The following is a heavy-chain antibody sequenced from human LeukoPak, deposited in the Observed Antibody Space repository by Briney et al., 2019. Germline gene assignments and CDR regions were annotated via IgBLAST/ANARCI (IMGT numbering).Heavy chain of an antibody. Sequence: GASVKISCKASGGTFSSYAISWVRQAPGQGLEWMGGIIPIFGTANYAQKFQGRVTITADKSTSTAYMELSSLGSEDTAVYYCARVPNPHDYYDSSGYYPVVKAYYFDYWGQGTLVTVSS. J-gene: IGHJ4*02. V-gene: IGHV1-69*06. CDR3: ARVPNPHDYYDSSGYYPVVKAYYFDY. CDR2: IIPIFGTA. CDR1: GGTFSSYA. D-gene: IGHD3-22*01.